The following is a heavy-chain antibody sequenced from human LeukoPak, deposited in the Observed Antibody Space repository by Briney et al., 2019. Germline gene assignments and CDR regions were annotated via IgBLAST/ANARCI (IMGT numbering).Heavy chain of an antibody. Sequence: GGSLRLSCAASGFTFSSYWMHWVRQAPGKGLVWVSRINSDGSSTSYADSVKGRFTISRDNAKSSLYLQMSSLRAEDTAVYYCAKVATEAFYFDYWGQGTLVTVSS. CDR2: INSDGSST. CDR1: GFTFSSYW. CDR3: AKVATEAFYFDY. V-gene: IGHV3-74*01. J-gene: IGHJ4*02. D-gene: IGHD5-12*01.